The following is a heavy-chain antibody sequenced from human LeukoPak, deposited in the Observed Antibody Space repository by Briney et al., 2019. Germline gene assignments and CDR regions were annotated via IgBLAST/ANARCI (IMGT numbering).Heavy chain of an antibody. D-gene: IGHD4-17*01. V-gene: IGHV4-34*01. CDR3: ARGLRTFDY. CDR2: INHSGST. J-gene: IGHJ4*02. Sequence: SEALSLTCAVYGGPFSGYYWSWIRQPPGKGLEWIGEINHSGSTNYNPSLKSRVTISVDTSKNQFSLKLSSVTAADTAVYYCARGLRTFDYWGQGTLVTVSS. CDR1: GGPFSGYY.